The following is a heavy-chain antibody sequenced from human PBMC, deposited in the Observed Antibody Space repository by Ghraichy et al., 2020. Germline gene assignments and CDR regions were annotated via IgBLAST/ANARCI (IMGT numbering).Heavy chain of an antibody. V-gene: IGHV3-30*03. CDR1: GLSFNSYD. CDR3: VTGGLRVAGVPKTAG. CDR2: ISYDGSHK. Sequence: GGSLRLSCAASGLSFNSYDMYWVRRAPGKGLEWVALISYDGSHKEYADSVKGRFGLSRDNSKSTMDLKMGSLRAEDTAVYFCVTGGLRVAGVPKTAGWGHGTLVTVSS. J-gene: IGHJ1*01. D-gene: IGHD6-19*01.